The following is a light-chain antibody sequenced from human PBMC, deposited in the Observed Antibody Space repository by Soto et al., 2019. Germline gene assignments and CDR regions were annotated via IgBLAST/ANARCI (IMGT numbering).Light chain of an antibody. CDR3: QQYNNWPLT. Sequence: EIVMTQSPATLSVSPGERVTLSCRASQSVSTNLAWYQQKPGQAPRHLIYGASTRATDIPARFSGSGSGTEFTLTISSLQSEDRAVYYCQQYNNWPLTFGGGTKVEIK. CDR1: QSVSTN. J-gene: IGKJ4*01. V-gene: IGKV3-15*01. CDR2: GAS.